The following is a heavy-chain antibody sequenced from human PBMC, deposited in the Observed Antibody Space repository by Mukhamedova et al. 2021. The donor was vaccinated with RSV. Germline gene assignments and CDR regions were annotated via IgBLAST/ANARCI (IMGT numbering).Heavy chain of an antibody. J-gene: IGHJ4*02. CDR2: LSTTGRYI. CDR1: S. CDR3: ARDWVNIASFDL. V-gene: IGHV3-21*01. D-gene: IGHD5-12*01. Sequence: SMNWVRQAPGKGLEWVSSLSTTGRYIYYADSVKGRFTISRDNAKNSLYLQMSSLRAEDTAVYYCARDWVNIASFDLWGQGTPVT.